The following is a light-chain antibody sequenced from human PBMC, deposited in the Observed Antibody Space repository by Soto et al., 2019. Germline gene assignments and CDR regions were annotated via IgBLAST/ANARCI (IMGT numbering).Light chain of an antibody. CDR3: QAYDYSLTAFV. J-gene: IGLJ3*02. Sequence: QSVLTQPPSVSGAPGQRVTISCTGNNSNLGAGYDVPWYQQLPGAAPKLVIFGNRNRPSGVPERFSGSKSGTSASLAITGLQADDEDDYYCQAYDYSLTAFVFGGGTKVTVL. CDR1: NSNLGAGYD. V-gene: IGLV1-40*01. CDR2: GNR.